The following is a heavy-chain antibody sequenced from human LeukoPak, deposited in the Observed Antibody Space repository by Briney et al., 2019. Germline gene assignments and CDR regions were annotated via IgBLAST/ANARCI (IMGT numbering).Heavy chain of an antibody. V-gene: IGHV1-2*02. J-gene: IGHJ4*02. CDR1: GYTFTGYY. Sequence: ASVKVSCKASGYTFTGYYMHRVRQAPGQGLEWMGWINPNSGGTNYAQKFQGRVTMTRDTSISTAYMELSRLRSDDTAVYYCARDRADYYDSSGYCVWGQGTLVTVSS. D-gene: IGHD3-22*01. CDR2: INPNSGGT. CDR3: ARDRADYYDSSGYCV.